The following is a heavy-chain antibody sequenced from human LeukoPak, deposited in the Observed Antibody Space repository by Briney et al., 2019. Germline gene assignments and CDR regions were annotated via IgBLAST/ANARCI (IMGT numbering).Heavy chain of an antibody. CDR3: ARVYYYGSGSSTNWFDP. V-gene: IGHV4-31*03. CDR2: IYYSGST. Sequence: PSQTLSLTCTVSGGSISSGGYYWSWIRQHPGKGLEWIGYIYYSGSTYYNPSLKSRVTISVDTSKNQFSLKLSSVTAADTAVYYCARVYYYGSGSSTNWFDPWGQGTLVTVSS. D-gene: IGHD3-10*01. CDR1: GGSISSGGYY. J-gene: IGHJ5*02.